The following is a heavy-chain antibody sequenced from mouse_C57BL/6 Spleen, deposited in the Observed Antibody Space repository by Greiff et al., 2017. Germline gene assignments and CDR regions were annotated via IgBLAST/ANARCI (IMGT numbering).Heavy chain of an antibody. D-gene: IGHD2-10*01. CDR3: ARGGLLREYYFGY. J-gene: IGHJ2*01. V-gene: IGHV1-55*01. CDR1: GYTFTSYW. CDR2: LYPGSGST. Sequence: QVQLKQPGAELVKPGASVKMSCKASGYTFTSYWITWVKQRPGQGLEWIGDLYPGSGSTNYNETFKSKATLPVDTSSSTAYMQLSSLTSEDSAVYYCARGGLLREYYFGYGGQGTTLTVSS.